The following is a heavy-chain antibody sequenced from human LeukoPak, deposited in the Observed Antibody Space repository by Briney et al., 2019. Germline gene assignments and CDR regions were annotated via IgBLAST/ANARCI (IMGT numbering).Heavy chain of an antibody. CDR1: GFTFSSYW. J-gene: IGHJ4*02. Sequence: GGSLRLSCATSGFTFSSYWMTWVRQAPGKGLEWVANIKQDGSEKYYVDSVKGRFTISRDNPKNSLYLQMNSLRAEDTAVYYCARPLGKGQEYWGQGTLGTVSS. CDR2: IKQDGSEK. CDR3: ARPLGKGQEY. D-gene: IGHD7-27*01. V-gene: IGHV3-7*03.